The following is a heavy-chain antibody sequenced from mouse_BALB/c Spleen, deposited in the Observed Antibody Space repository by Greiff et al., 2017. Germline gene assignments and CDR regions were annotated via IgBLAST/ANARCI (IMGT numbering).Heavy chain of an antibody. CDR1: GYTFTDYE. CDR2: IDPETGGT. Sequence: QVQLKQSGAELVRPGASVTLSCKASGYTFTDYEMHWVKQTPVHGLEWIGAIDPETGGTAYNQKFKGKATLTADKSSSTAYMELRSLTSEDSAVYYCTKGGLYGNYFWGQGTLVTVSA. CDR3: TKGGLYGNYF. V-gene: IGHV1-15*01. J-gene: IGHJ3*01. D-gene: IGHD2-1*01.